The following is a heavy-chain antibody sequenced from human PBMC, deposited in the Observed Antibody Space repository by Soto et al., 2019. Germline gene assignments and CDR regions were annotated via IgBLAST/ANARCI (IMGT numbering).Heavy chain of an antibody. Sequence: EVQLVESGGGLVQPGGSLRLSCAASGFTFSSYWMHWVRQAPGKGLAWVSRINSDGSSTSYADSVKGRFTISRDNTKNTLYLRMNSLRAEDTAVYYCAGVSVGAYYFDYWGQGTLVTVSS. D-gene: IGHD1-26*01. J-gene: IGHJ4*02. CDR1: GFTFSSYW. CDR3: AGVSVGAYYFDY. CDR2: INSDGSST. V-gene: IGHV3-74*01.